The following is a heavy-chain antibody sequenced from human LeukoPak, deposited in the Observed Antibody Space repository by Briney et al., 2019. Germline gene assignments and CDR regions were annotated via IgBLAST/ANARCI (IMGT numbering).Heavy chain of an antibody. CDR1: GGSISSYY. J-gene: IGHJ6*03. CDR3: ARAGDCSSTSCYPSTNYYYMDV. Sequence: SETLSLTCTVSGGSISSYYWSWIRQPPGKGLEWIGYIYYSGSTNYNPSLKSRVTISVDTSKNQFSLKLSSVTAADTAVYYCARAGDCSSTSCYPSTNYYYMDVWGKGTTVTVSS. CDR2: IYYSGST. D-gene: IGHD2-2*01. V-gene: IGHV4-59*01.